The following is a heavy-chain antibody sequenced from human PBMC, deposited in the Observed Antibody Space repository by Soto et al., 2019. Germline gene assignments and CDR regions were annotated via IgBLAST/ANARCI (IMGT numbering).Heavy chain of an antibody. CDR1: GYTLTSHG. J-gene: IGHJ4*02. CDR3: ARHIVVVTAIQGIYYFDY. V-gene: IGHV1-18*04. Sequence: GASVKVSCKASGYTLTSHGISWVRQAPGQGLEWMGWISAYNGNTNYAQKLKGRVTMTTDTSTSTAYMELRRLRSDDTAVYYCARHIVVVTAIQGIYYFDYWGQGTLVTVSS. CDR2: ISAYNGNT. D-gene: IGHD2-21*02.